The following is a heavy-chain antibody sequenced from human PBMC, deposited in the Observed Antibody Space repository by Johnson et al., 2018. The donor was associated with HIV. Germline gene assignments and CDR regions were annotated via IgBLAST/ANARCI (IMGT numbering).Heavy chain of an antibody. V-gene: IGHV3-20*01. CDR1: GFTFDDYG. Sequence: VQLVESGGGVVRLGGSLRLSCAASGFTFDDYGMSWVRQAPGKGLEWVSGINWNGGSIGYGDSVKCRFTISRDNAKNSLYLQMNSLRDEDTALYHCARGDGSGSTGAFDIWGQGTMVTVSS. J-gene: IGHJ3*02. CDR3: ARGDGSGSTGAFDI. CDR2: INWNGGSI. D-gene: IGHD3-10*01.